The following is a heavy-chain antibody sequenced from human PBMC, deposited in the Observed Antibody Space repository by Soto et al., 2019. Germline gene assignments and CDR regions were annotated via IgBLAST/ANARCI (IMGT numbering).Heavy chain of an antibody. CDR3: ARDGRGATVTTSYWYFDL. CDR1: GGTFSSYA. D-gene: IGHD4-17*01. CDR2: IIPIFGTA. J-gene: IGHJ2*01. Sequence: QVQPVQSGAEVKKPGSSVKVSCKASGGTFSSYAISWVRQAPGQGLEWMGGIIPIFGTANYAQKFQGRVTITADESTSTAYMELSSLRSEDTAVYYCARDGRGATVTTSYWYFDLWGRGTLVTVSS. V-gene: IGHV1-69*01.